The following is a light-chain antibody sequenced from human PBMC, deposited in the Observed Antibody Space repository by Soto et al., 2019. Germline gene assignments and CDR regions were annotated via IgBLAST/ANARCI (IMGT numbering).Light chain of an antibody. CDR3: AAWDDRLNRLV. CDR1: SSNIGSNT. Sequence: SVLTQPPSASGTPGQRVTISCSGSSSNIGSNTVNWYQQLPGTAPKLLIYGNDLRPSGVPDRFSGSKSGTSASLAISGLLSEDEADYYCAAWDDRLNRLVFGGGTKLTVL. J-gene: IGLJ2*01. CDR2: GND. V-gene: IGLV1-44*01.